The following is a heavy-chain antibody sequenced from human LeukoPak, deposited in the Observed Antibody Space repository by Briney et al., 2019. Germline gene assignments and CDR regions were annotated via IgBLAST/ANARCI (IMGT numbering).Heavy chain of an antibody. D-gene: IGHD6-13*01. CDR3: ARGGAAAGRTYKYIRGYFDY. Sequence: GGSLRLSCAASGFPFSSYWMSWVRQAPGKGLEWVANIKPDGTEKNYVDSVKGRFTISRDNAKNSLYLQMNSLRAEDTAVYYCARGGAAAGRTYKYIRGYFDYWGQGTLVTVSS. V-gene: IGHV3-7*01. CDR2: IKPDGTEK. J-gene: IGHJ4*02. CDR1: GFPFSSYW.